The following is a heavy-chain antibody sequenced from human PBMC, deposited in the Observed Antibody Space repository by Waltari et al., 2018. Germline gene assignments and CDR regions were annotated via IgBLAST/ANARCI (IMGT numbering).Heavy chain of an antibody. Sequence: QVQLVQSGAEVKKPGASVKVSCKASGYTFTGYYMHWVRQAPGQGLEWMGRLNPNSGGTNYAQKVQGRVPMTRDTSISTAYMELSRLRSDDTAVYYCARDLNGGEYFDYWGQGTLVTVSS. D-gene: IGHD7-27*01. CDR2: LNPNSGGT. CDR3: ARDLNGGEYFDY. V-gene: IGHV1-2*06. CDR1: GYTFTGYY. J-gene: IGHJ4*02.